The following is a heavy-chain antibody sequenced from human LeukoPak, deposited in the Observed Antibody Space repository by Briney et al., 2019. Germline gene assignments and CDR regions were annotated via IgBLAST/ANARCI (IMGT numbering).Heavy chain of an antibody. CDR1: GYTFTSHD. CDR3: ARVGLRGSGTHHDWFDS. V-gene: IGHV1-8*02. D-gene: IGHD3-10*01. CDR2: MSPNSGDT. Sequence: ASVKVSCKASGYTFTSHDINWVRQATGEGLEWMGWMSPNSGDTGYAQKFQGRVTMTRDTSINTAYMELSSLRSEDTAVYYCARVGLRGSGTHHDWFDSWGQGTLITVSS. J-gene: IGHJ5*01.